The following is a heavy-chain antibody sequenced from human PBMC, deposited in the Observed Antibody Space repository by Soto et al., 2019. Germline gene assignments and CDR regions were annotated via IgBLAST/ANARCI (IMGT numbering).Heavy chain of an antibody. J-gene: IGHJ4*02. CDR3: TAHLGEFFPLDY. V-gene: IGHV3-15*01. CDR2: IKSRADGGTT. CDR1: GFSFSNAW. Sequence: EVQLVESGGDFVKPGGSLRVSCAVSGFSFSNAWMSWVRQAPGKGLEWVGRIKSRADGGTTDYTAPVKGRXPISRDDSXXXXXXXXXXXXXXXTAVYYCTAHLGEFFPLDYWGQGTLVTVSS. D-gene: IGHD3-16*01.